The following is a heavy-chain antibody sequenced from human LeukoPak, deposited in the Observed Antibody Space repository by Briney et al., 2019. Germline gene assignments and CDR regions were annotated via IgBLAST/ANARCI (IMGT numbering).Heavy chain of an antibody. Sequence: ASVKVSCKASGYTFSDYAMHRVRQAPGQRFEWMGWIDAGNGDTRYSQKFQGRATITRDTSASTAYIELRSLRSEDTAMYYCARGSTSDWPLDHWGQETLVTISS. CDR2: IDAGNGDT. V-gene: IGHV1-3*01. D-gene: IGHD2-2*01. J-gene: IGHJ4*02. CDR1: GYTFSDYA. CDR3: ARGSTSDWPLDH.